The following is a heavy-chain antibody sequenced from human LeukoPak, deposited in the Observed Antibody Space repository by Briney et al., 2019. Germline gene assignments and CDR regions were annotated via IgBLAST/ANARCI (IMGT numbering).Heavy chain of an antibody. V-gene: IGHV3-74*01. J-gene: IGHJ4*02. D-gene: IGHD5-12*01. CDR1: GFSFSSNW. CDR2: INSDGGSI. CDR3: ARGWLPSDY. Sequence: RGSLRLSCAVTGFSFSSNWMHWVRQPPGTGLVWVSRINSDGGSISYADSVKGRFTISRDNVKNTLYLQMNSLRGEDTAVYYCARGWLPSDYWGQGTLVTVSS.